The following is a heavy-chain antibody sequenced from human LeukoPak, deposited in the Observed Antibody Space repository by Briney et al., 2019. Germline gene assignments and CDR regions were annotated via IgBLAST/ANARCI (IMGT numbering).Heavy chain of an antibody. CDR3: AKGGYDYIEIAYFDY. Sequence: GGSLRLSCAASGFSFNNYAMSSVRQAPGEGLEWVALIIASSGSTLYADSVKGRFTISRDNSKNMVYLQMNSLRAEDTAVYYCAKGGYDYIEIAYFDYWGQGTLVTVSS. CDR2: IIASSGST. D-gene: IGHD5-12*01. J-gene: IGHJ4*02. CDR1: GFSFNNYA. V-gene: IGHV3-23*01.